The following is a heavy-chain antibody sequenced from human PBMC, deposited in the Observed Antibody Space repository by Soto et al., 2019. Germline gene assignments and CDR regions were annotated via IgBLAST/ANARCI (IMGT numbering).Heavy chain of an antibody. D-gene: IGHD3-9*01. CDR1: GGSISSGGYY. CDR3: ASSDILTGYYYGWFDP. CDR2: IYYSGST. J-gene: IGHJ5*02. Sequence: TLSLTCTVSGGSISSGGYYWSWIRQHPGKGLEWIGYIYYSGSTYYNPSLKSRVTISVDTSKNQFSLKLSSVTAADTAVYYCASSDILTGYYYGWFDPWGQGTPVTVSS. V-gene: IGHV4-31*03.